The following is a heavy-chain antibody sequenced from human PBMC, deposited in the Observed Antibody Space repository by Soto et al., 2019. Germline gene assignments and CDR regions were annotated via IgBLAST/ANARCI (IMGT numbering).Heavy chain of an antibody. V-gene: IGHV4-39*01. D-gene: IGHD3-22*01. CDR2: MFYSGNT. CDR1: GSSISSSSYY. CDR3: ASFHMQVVVQTPHYFDY. Sequence: SETLSLTCTVSGSSISSSSYYWGWIRQPPGKGLEWIGSMFYSGNTYYNPSLKSRVTISVDTSKNQFSLKLSSVTAADTAVYYCASFHMQVVVQTPHYFDYWGQGTLVTVSS. J-gene: IGHJ4*02.